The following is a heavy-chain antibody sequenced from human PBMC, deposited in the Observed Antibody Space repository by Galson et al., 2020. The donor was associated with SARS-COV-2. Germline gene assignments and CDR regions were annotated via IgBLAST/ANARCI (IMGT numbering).Heavy chain of an antibody. CDR1: GYIFNNYA. J-gene: IGHJ4*02. D-gene: IGHD3-10*01. V-gene: IGHV7-4-1*02. CDR2: INTNTGNP. CDR3: TRGAGAWFGELLDY. Sequence: ASVKVSCKASGYIFNNYALNWVRQAPGQGLEWMAWINTNTGNPTYAQGFTGRFVFSLDTSISTVYLQITSLKAEDTAVYYCTRGAGAWFGELLDYWGQGTLVTVSS.